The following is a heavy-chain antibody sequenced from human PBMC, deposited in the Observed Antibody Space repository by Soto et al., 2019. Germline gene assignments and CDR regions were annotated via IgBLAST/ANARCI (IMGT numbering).Heavy chain of an antibody. D-gene: IGHD6-19*01. V-gene: IGHV1-69*13. CDR3: VREGSGWYSRGSFDF. J-gene: IGHJ3*01. Sequence: SVKVSCKTPGGTLNTYGITWVRQAPGRGLEWMGAIIPIFGTTDYAPKFQGRVTIIADASTSTVYLDVRSLRSEDTAIYYCVREGSGWYSRGSFDFWGRGTMVTVSS. CDR1: GGTLNTYG. CDR2: IIPIFGTT.